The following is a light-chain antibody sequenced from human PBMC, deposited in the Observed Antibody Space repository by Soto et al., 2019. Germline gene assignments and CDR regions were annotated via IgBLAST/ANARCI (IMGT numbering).Light chain of an antibody. Sequence: IQMTQSPSSLSASVGDRVTITCQATQDIRKYLSWYQQKPGKAPKLLIYDASSLETGVPSRFSGSGSGTDFTLTISSLQPEDFATYYCQQYDNLPLIFGQGTRLESK. V-gene: IGKV1-33*01. CDR2: DAS. CDR1: QDIRKY. J-gene: IGKJ5*01. CDR3: QQYDNLPLI.